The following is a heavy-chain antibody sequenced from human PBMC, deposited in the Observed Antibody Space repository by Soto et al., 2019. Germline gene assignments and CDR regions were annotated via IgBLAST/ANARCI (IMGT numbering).Heavy chain of an antibody. Sequence: SETLSLTCTLSGGSISTYYWSWIRQPPGKGLEWIGYIYYSGSANYNPSLKSRVTMSVDKSKNQFSLNLDFVSAADRAVYYCARYTAGSGTYYFAYWGQGTLVPVSS. CDR1: GGSISTYY. J-gene: IGHJ4*02. CDR3: ARYTAGSGTYYFAY. CDR2: IYYSGSA. V-gene: IGHV4-59*12. D-gene: IGHD3-3*01.